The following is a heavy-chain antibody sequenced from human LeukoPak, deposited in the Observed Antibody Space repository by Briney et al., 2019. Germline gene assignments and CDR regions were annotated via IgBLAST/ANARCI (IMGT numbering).Heavy chain of an antibody. J-gene: IGHJ5*02. Sequence: SETLSLTCTVSGGSISSSSYYWGWIRQPPGKGLEWIGSIYHSGSTYYNPSLKSRVTISVDTSKNQFSLKLSSVTAADTAVYYCARCLGIRDYGDYPGVDWFDPWGQGTLVTVSS. V-gene: IGHV4-39*07. CDR3: ARCLGIRDYGDYPGVDWFDP. CDR2: IYHSGST. CDR1: GGSISSSSYY. D-gene: IGHD4-17*01.